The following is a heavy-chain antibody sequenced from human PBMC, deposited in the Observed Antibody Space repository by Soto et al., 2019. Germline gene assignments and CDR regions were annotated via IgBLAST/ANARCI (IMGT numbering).Heavy chain of an antibody. D-gene: IGHD4-4*01. CDR2: INHSGST. J-gene: IGHJ5*02. Sequence: SETLSLTCAVYGGSFSGYYWSWIRQPPGKGLEWIGEINHSGSTNYNPSLKSRVTISVDTSKNQFSLKLSSVTAADTAVYYCARRKKVYSNWFDPWGQGTLVTVSS. V-gene: IGHV4-34*01. CDR3: ARRKKVYSNWFDP. CDR1: GGSFSGYY.